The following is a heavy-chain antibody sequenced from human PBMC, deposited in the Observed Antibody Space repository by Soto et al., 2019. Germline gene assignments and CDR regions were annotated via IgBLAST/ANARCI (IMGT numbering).Heavy chain of an antibody. V-gene: IGHV4-4*02. Sequence: KPSETLSLTCAVSGGSITSTNWWSWVRQSPGKGLEWIGEIHHGGSTNYNPSLQTRVTISVDNSKNQFSLKLSSVTAADTAVYYCARRIVATETFDYWGQGTLVTVSS. CDR1: GGSITSTNW. CDR3: ARRIVATETFDY. CDR2: IHHGGST. D-gene: IGHD5-12*01. J-gene: IGHJ4*02.